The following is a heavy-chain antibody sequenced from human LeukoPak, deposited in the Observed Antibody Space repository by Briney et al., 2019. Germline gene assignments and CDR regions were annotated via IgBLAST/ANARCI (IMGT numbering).Heavy chain of an antibody. D-gene: IGHD3-10*01. Sequence: SETLSLTCTVSGGSISSSSYYWGWIRQPPGKGLEWIGSIYYSGSTYYNPSPKSRVTISVDTSKNQFSLKLSSVTAADTAVYYCARGSYDRDAFDIWGQGTMVAVSS. CDR2: IYYSGST. V-gene: IGHV4-39*01. CDR3: ARGSYDRDAFDI. J-gene: IGHJ3*02. CDR1: GGSISSSSYY.